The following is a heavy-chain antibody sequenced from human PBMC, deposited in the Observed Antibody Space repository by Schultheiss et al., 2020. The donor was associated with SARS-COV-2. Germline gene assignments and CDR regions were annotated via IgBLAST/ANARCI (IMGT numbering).Heavy chain of an antibody. D-gene: IGHD2-15*01. V-gene: IGHV4-61*02. CDR3: AREASGRWIDY. CDR2: IYTSGST. CDR1: GGSISSGSYY. Sequence: SQTLSLTCTVSGGSISSGSYYWSWIRQPAGKGLEWIGRIYTSGSTNYNPSLKSRVTISVDTSKNQFSLKLSSVTAADTAVYYCAREASGRWIDYWGQGTLVTVSS. J-gene: IGHJ4*02.